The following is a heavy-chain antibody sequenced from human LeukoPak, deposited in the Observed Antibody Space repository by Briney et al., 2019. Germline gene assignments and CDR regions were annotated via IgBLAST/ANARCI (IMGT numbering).Heavy chain of an antibody. V-gene: IGHV3-21*01. J-gene: IGHJ3*02. CDR2: ISSSSSYI. D-gene: IGHD3-3*01. CDR1: GFIVSNNY. Sequence: PGGSLRLSCAASGFIVSNNYMSWVRQAPGKGLEWVSSISSSSSYIYYADSVKGRFTISRDNAKNSLYLQMNSLRAEDTAVYYCARAGSILEWLPHAFDIWGQGTMVTVSS. CDR3: ARAGSILEWLPHAFDI.